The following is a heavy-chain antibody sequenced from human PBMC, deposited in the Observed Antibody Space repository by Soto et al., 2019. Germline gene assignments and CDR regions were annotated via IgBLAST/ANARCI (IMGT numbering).Heavy chain of an antibody. J-gene: IGHJ4*02. CDR1: GDTFTSYG. V-gene: IGHV1-18*01. CDR3: ARDWFGSAY. CDR2: INPYNGNT. Sequence: QVQLVQSGAEVKKPGASVKVSCKASGDTFTSYGIIWVRQAPGQGLEWMGWINPYNGNTNYAQQLQCRVTMTTDTSTNTAYVEVSRLRSDDTAVYSCARDWFGSAYWGPGNLVPVSS. D-gene: IGHD1-26*01.